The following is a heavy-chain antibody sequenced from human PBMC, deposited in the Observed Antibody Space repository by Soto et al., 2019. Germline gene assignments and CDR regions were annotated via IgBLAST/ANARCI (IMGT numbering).Heavy chain of an antibody. D-gene: IGHD4-17*01. CDR2: IYSGGST. Sequence: EVQLVESGGGLVQPGGSLRLSCAASGFTVSSNYMSWVRQAPGKGLEWVSVIYSGGSTYYADSVKGRFTISRDNSKNTLYLQMNSLRAEDTAVYYCARSNYGDYFHYYYYMDVWGKGTTVTVSS. CDR3: ARSNYGDYFHYYYYMDV. CDR1: GFTVSSNY. V-gene: IGHV3-66*01. J-gene: IGHJ6*03.